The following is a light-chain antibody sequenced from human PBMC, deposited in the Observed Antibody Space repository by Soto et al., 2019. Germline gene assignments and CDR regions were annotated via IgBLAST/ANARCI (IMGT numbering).Light chain of an antibody. V-gene: IGLV2-8*01. Sequence: QSALTQPASVSGSPGQSITISCTGTSSDVGGYNYVSWYQQHPGKAAKRMIYXVNKRPSGVPDRFSGSKSGNTASLTVSGLQAEDEADYYCSSYAGSSNVFGTGTKVTVL. CDR3: SSYAGSSNV. CDR1: SSDVGGYNY. CDR2: XVN. J-gene: IGLJ1*01.